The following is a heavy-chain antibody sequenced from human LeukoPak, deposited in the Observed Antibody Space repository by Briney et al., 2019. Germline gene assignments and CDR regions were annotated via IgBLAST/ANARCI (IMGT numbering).Heavy chain of an antibody. Sequence: GASVKVSCKASGYIFTDYAIHWLRQAPRQRPEWMGWMNAANGNTKYSQKFQGRITLIRDTSAATAYMELSSLRHDDLAVYYCARGRGTSGSNRDFYFYYYMDVWGKGTTVTVSS. CDR3: ARGRGTSGSNRDFYFYYYMDV. V-gene: IGHV1-3*01. CDR1: GYIFTDYA. J-gene: IGHJ6*03. D-gene: IGHD2-15*01. CDR2: MNAANGNT.